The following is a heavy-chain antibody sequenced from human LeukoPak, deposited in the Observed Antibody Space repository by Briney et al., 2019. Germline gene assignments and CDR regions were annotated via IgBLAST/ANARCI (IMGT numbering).Heavy chain of an antibody. Sequence: SETLSLTCTVSGGSISSGNYYWSWIRQHPGKGLEWIGYIHHSGSTYYNPSLKSRVIISADASKNQFSLKLNSVTAADTAVYYCATYGSGSYRFDPWGQGTLVTVSS. CDR3: ATYGSGSYRFDP. J-gene: IGHJ5*02. CDR1: GGSISSGNYY. V-gene: IGHV4-31*03. CDR2: IHHSGST. D-gene: IGHD3-10*01.